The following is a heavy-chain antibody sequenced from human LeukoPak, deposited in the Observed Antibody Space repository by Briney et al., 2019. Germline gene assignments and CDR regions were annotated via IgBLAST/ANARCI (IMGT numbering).Heavy chain of an antibody. CDR1: GFTFSSYS. CDR3: ARDLHNVRGVVGLIVPSGNLDY. J-gene: IGHJ4*02. V-gene: IGHV3-21*01. CDR2: ISSSSSYI. D-gene: IGHD3-10*01. Sequence: PGGSLRLSCAASGFTFSSYSMNWVRQAPGKGLEWVSSISSSSSYIYYADSVKGRFTISRDNSKNSLYLQMNSLRAEDMAVYYCARDLHNVRGVVGLIVPSGNLDYWGQGTLVTVSS.